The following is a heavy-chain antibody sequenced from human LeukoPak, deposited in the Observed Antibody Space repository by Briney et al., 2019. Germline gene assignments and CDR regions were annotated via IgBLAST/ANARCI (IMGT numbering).Heavy chain of an antibody. D-gene: IGHD2-2*01. CDR1: GYTFPNYG. J-gene: IGHJ4*02. CDR3: ARDSYVVPAAMDLGY. CDR2: ISPNSGGT. V-gene: IGHV1-2*02. Sequence: ASVKVSCKASGYTFPNYGLSWVRQAPGQGLEWTGWISPNSGGTNYAQKFQGRVTMTRDTSISTAYMELSRLRSDDTAVYYCARDSYVVPAAMDLGYWGQGTLVTVSS.